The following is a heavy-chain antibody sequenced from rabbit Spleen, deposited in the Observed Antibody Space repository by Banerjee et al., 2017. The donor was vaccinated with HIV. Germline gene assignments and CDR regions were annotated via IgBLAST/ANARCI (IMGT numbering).Heavy chain of an antibody. J-gene: IGHJ4*01. CDR1: GFSFSSSYY. CDR2: INVATGKP. D-gene: IGHD4-1*01. V-gene: IGHV1S40*01. Sequence: QSLEESGGGLVQPEGSLTLTCTASGFSFSSSYYMCWVCQAPGKGLEWIACINVATGKPVYATWAKGRFTISRTSSTTVTLQMTSLTAADMATYFCARVSETSGWGEDLWGPGTL. CDR3: ARVSETSGWGEDL.